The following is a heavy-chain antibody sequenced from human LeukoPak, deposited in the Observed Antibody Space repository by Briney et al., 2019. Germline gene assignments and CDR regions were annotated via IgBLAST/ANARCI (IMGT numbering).Heavy chain of an antibody. Sequence: SETLSLTCTVSGGSISSYYWSWIRQPPGKGLEWIGYIYYSGSTNYNPSLKSRVTISVDTSKNQFSLKLSSVTAADTAVYYCARVGIYDRSGYYYLALGYWGQGTLVTVSS. D-gene: IGHD3-22*01. V-gene: IGHV4-59*01. CDR2: IYYSGST. CDR1: GGSISSYY. J-gene: IGHJ4*02. CDR3: ARVGIYDRSGYYYLALGY.